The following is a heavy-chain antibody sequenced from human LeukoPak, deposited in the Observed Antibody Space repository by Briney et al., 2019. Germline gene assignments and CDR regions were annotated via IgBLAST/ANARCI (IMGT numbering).Heavy chain of an antibody. D-gene: IGHD6-19*01. CDR3: ARGLESSGWYGIDV. J-gene: IGHJ6*02. CDR2: INTSGATT. CDR1: GYTFSRYY. V-gene: IGHV1-46*01. Sequence: ASVKVSCKTSGYTFSRYYIHWVRQAPGQGLEWMGIINTSGATTRYGQKFKGRVTATRDTSTSTVYMGMSSLNSEDTAVYYCARGLESSGWYGIDVWGQGTTIIVSS.